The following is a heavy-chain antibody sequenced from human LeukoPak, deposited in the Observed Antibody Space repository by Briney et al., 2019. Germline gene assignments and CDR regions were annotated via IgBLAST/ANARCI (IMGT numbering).Heavy chain of an antibody. CDR3: ARGKIALAVFDY. V-gene: IGHV4-59*12. CDR2: IYYSGST. J-gene: IGHJ4*02. D-gene: IGHD6-19*01. Sequence: SETLSLTCTVSDDSITIYYWTWIRQPPGKGLEWIGSIYYSGSTYYNPSLKSRVTISVDTSKNQFSLKLSSVTAADTGVYYCARGKIALAVFDYWGQGTLVTVSS. CDR1: DDSITIYY.